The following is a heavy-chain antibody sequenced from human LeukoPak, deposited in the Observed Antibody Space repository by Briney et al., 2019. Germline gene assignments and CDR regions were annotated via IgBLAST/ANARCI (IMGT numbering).Heavy chain of an antibody. J-gene: IGHJ4*02. CDR3: ARGPGYSYGYYPDY. CDR2: INPNSGGT. CDR1: GYTFTGYY. V-gene: IGHV1-2*04. D-gene: IGHD5-18*01. Sequence: ASVKVSCKASGYTFTGYYMHWVRQAPGQGLEWMGWINPNSGGTNYAQKFQGWVTMTRDTSISTAYMELRSLRSDDTAVYYCARGPGYSYGYYPDYWGQGTLVTVSS.